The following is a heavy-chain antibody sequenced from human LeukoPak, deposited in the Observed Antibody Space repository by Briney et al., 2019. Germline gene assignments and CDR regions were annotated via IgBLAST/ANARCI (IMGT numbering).Heavy chain of an antibody. Sequence: GASVKVSCKASGGTFSSYAISWVRQAPGQGLEWMGGIIPIFGTANYAQKFQGRVTITTDESISTAYMELSRLRSDDTAVYYCARAISGSYYTGRAFDIWGQGTMVTVSS. CDR2: IIPIFGTA. CDR1: GGTFSSYA. D-gene: IGHD1-26*01. CDR3: ARAISGSYYTGRAFDI. J-gene: IGHJ3*02. V-gene: IGHV1-69*05.